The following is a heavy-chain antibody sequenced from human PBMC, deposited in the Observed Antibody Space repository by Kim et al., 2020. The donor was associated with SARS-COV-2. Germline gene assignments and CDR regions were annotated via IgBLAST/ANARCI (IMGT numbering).Heavy chain of an antibody. CDR3: ARAGLTGSTPGTLDM. D-gene: IGHD3-9*01. Sequence: PCLKSRVTISVDASKNQFSVKLSSVTPADTAMYYCARAGLTGSTPGTLDMWGQGTMVTVSS. V-gene: IGHV4-59*01. J-gene: IGHJ3*02.